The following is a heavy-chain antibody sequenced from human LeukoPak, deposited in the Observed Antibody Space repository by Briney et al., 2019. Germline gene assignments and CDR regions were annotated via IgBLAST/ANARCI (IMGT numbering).Heavy chain of an antibody. D-gene: IGHD2-15*01. CDR2: IYYSGST. J-gene: IGHJ4*02. Sequence: SETLSLTCTVSGGSISSSSYYWGWLRQPPGTGLEWIGSIYYSGSTYYNPSLKSRVTISVDTSKNQFSLKLSSVTAADTAVYYCARLLPPVVVVAATRDYWGQGTLVTVSS. CDR1: GGSISSSSYY. V-gene: IGHV4-39*01. CDR3: ARLLPPVVVVAATRDY.